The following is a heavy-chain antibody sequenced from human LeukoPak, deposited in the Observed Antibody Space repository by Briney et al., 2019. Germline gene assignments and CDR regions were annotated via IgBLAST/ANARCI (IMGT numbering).Heavy chain of an antibody. J-gene: IGHJ4*02. CDR2: INYSGST. D-gene: IGHD2-15*01. CDR1: GGSISSYY. CDR3: ARDFAANYFDY. V-gene: IGHV4-59*01. Sequence: PSETLSLTCTVSGGSISSYYWSWIRQPPGKGLEWIGYINYSGSTNHNPSLRSRVTISVDTSKSQFSLKLSSVTAADTAVYYCARDFAANYFDYWGQGTLVTVSS.